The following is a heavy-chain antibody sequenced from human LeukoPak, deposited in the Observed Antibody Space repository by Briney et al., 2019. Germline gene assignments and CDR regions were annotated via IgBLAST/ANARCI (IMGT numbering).Heavy chain of an antibody. J-gene: IGHJ4*02. CDR2: IRYVGSNK. CDR1: GFTFSSYG. V-gene: IGHV3-30*02. CDR3: AKDRREYSSGWYLDY. Sequence: PGGSLRLSCAASGFTFSSYGTHWVRQAPGKGREGVGFIRYVGSNKDYADSVKGRFTISRDNSKNTLYLTMNTLRAEGPAVYYCAKDRREYSSGWYLDYWGQGTLVTVSS. D-gene: IGHD6-19*01.